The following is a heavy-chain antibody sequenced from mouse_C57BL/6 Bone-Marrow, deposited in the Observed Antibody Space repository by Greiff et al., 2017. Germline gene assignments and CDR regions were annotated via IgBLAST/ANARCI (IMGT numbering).Heavy chain of an antibody. J-gene: IGHJ2*01. CDR3: ATSYYGSSSVLDY. V-gene: IGHV1-81*01. Sequence: VQLQQSGAELARPGASVKLSCKASGYTFTSYGISWVKQRTGQGLEWIGEIYPRSGNTYYNEKFKGKATLSADKSSSTAYMELRSLTSADSAVYFCATSYYGSSSVLDYWGQGTTLTVSS. CDR2: IYPRSGNT. CDR1: GYTFTSYG. D-gene: IGHD1-1*01.